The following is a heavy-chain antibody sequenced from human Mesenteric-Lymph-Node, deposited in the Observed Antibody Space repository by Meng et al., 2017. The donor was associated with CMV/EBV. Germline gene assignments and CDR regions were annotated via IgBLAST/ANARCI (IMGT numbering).Heavy chain of an antibody. CDR3: ARGGSLDAFDI. D-gene: IGHD1-26*01. Sequence: GESLKISCAASGFTFSGSAMHWVRQAPGKGLEWVAVISYDGSNKYYADSVKGRFTISRDNSKNTLYLQMNSLRAEDTAVYYCARGGSLDAFDIWGQGTMVTVS. CDR1: GFTFSGSA. V-gene: IGHV3-30*14. CDR2: ISYDGSNK. J-gene: IGHJ3*02.